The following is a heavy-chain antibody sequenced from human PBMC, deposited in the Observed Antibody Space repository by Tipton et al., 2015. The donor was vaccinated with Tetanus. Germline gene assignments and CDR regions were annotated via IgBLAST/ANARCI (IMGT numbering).Heavy chain of an antibody. D-gene: IGHD3-3*01. V-gene: IGHV4-61*08. J-gene: IGHJ4*02. Sequence: LRLSCTVSGGSIRSGDHQWNWIRQPPGKGLEWLAYISPSGRSNSNYSLKSRITISQDKSKNQFSLKLTSVTAADTAVYYCARANYDFPNKGPFDFWGQGILVLVSS. CDR1: GGSIRSGDHQ. CDR3: ARANYDFPNKGPFDF. CDR2: ISPSGRS.